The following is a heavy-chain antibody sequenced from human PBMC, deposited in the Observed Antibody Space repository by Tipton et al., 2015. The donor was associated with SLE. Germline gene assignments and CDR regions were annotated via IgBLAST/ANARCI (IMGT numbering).Heavy chain of an antibody. CDR2: INHSGST. CDR1: GGSFSDYY. Sequence: GSLRLSCAVYGGSFSDYYWSWIRQPPGKGLEWIGEINHSGSTNYNPSLKSRVTISVDTSKNQFSLKLSSVTAADTAVYYCARGGLTYGYYYYMDVWGKGTTVTVSS. V-gene: IGHV4-34*01. CDR3: ARGGLTYGYYYYMDV. D-gene: IGHD2-21*02. J-gene: IGHJ6*03.